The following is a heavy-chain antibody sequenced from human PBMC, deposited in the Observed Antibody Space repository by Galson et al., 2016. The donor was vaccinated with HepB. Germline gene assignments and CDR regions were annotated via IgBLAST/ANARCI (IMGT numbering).Heavy chain of an antibody. V-gene: IGHV3-66*01. CDR3: ARDPPGSTMGDAFDI. CDR2: IYPGGGT. Sequence: SLRLSCAVSGFSVIYNSMNWVRQAPGKGLEWVSVIYPGGGTKYADSVKDRFTLSTDNSKNTLYLLMNFLRAEDTAVYFCARDPPGSTMGDAFDIWGQGTMVTVSS. CDR1: GFSVIYNS. J-gene: IGHJ3*02. D-gene: IGHD3-10*01.